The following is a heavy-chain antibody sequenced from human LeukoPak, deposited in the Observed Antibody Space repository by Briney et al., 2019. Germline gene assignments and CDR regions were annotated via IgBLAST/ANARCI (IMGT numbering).Heavy chain of an antibody. V-gene: IGHV1-69*10. CDR2: SIPTSGLA. D-gene: IGHD1-26*01. J-gene: IGHJ5*02. CDR3: ARDNSVGDTAWWFDP. Sequence: SVKVSCRASGGGFTQYVINWVRQAPGQGLEWMGGSIPTSGLAKYAQKFQGRLTITADKFTSTAYMEMSSLRSEDTAVYYCARDNSVGDTAWWFDPWGQGTLVTVSS. CDR1: GGGFTQYV.